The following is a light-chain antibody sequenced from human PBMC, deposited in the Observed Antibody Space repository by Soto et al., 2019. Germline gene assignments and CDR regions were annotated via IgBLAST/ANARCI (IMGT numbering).Light chain of an antibody. J-gene: IGLJ1*01. V-gene: IGLV2-14*01. CDR1: TSDVGGYNY. CDR2: EVT. CDR3: SSYTNSGTLVV. Sequence: QSALTQPASVSGSPGQSITISCTGTTSDVGGYNYVSWYQQHPGKAPKVMIYEVTNRPSGVSNRFSGSKSGNTASLTISGLQAEDEADYYCSSYTNSGTLVVFGPGTKLTVL.